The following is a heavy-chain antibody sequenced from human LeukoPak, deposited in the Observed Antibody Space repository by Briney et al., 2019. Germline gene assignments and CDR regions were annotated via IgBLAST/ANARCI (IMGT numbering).Heavy chain of an antibody. CDR1: GGSFSGYY. CDR2: INHSGST. D-gene: IGHD4-17*01. Sequence: SETLSLTCAVYGGSFSGYYWSWIRQPPGKGLEWIGEINHSGSTNYKPSLKSRVTISVDTSKNQFPLKLSSVTAADTAVYYCARVPTVTNWSWVANYYYYGMDVWGQGTTVTVSS. V-gene: IGHV4-34*01. J-gene: IGHJ6*02. CDR3: ARVPTVTNWSWVANYYYYGMDV.